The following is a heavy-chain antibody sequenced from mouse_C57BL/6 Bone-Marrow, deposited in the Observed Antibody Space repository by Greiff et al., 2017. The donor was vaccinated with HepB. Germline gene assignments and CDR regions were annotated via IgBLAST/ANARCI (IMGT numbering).Heavy chain of an antibody. CDR2: IDPENGDT. D-gene: IGHD2-3*01. J-gene: IGHJ2*01. CDR3: TTYDGYDY. CDR1: GFNIKDDY. Sequence: EVKLQQSGAELVRPGASVKLSCTASGFNIKDDYMHWVKQRPEQGLEWIGWIDPENGDTEYASKFQGKATITADTSSNTAYLQLSSLTSEDTAVYYCTTYDGYDYWGQGTTLTVSS. V-gene: IGHV14-4*01.